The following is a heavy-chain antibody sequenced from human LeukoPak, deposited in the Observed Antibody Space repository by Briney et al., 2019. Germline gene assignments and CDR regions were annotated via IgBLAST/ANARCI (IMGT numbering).Heavy chain of an antibody. CDR1: GFRFSYHD. CDR3: ARELGGTKTGGLDI. CDR2: IGAAGAHT. J-gene: IGHJ3*02. Sequence: GGSLRLSCAASGFRFSYHDMHWVRQAPGKGLEFVSSIGAAGAHTFYADSVKGRFTISRDNFQSTMYLQMDGLRPEDSAVYYCARELGGTKTGGLDIWGQGTVVTVS. D-gene: IGHD1-14*01. V-gene: IGHV3-64*02.